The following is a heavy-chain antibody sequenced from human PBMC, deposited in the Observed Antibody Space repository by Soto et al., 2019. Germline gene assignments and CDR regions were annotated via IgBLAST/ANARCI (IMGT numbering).Heavy chain of an antibody. CDR3: ARGLGGGSYGLWGIGAWFDP. D-gene: IGHD1-26*01. J-gene: IGHJ5*02. CDR1: GGSFSGYY. Sequence: SETLSLTCAVYGGSFSGYYWSWIRQPPGKGLEWIGEINHSGSTNYNPSLKSRVTISVDTSKNQFSLKLSSVTAADTAVYYCARGLGGGSYGLWGIGAWFDPWGQGTLVTVSS. CDR2: INHSGST. V-gene: IGHV4-34*01.